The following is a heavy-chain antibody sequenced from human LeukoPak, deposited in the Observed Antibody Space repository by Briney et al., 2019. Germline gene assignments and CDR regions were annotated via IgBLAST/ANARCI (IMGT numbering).Heavy chain of an antibody. CDR3: ARDESDLPFDP. CDR2: IYYTGNT. Sequence: SETLSLTCTVSGGSISSSSYYWGWIRQPPGKGLEWIGNIYYTGNTYSNPSLKSRVTISVDTSNNQFSLKLSSVTAADTAVYYCARDESDLPFDPWGQGTLVTVSS. J-gene: IGHJ5*02. CDR1: GGSISSSSYY. D-gene: IGHD3-3*01. V-gene: IGHV4-39*07.